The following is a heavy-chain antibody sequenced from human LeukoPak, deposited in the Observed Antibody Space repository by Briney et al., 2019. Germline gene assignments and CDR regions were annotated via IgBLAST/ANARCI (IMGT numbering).Heavy chain of an antibody. CDR2: ISSSGSTI. V-gene: IGHV3-48*03. Sequence: GGSLRLSCAASGFTFSSYEMNWVRQAPGKGLEWVSYISSSGSTIYYADSVKGRFTISRDNAKNSLYLQMNSLRAEDTAVYYCARDSATVTSTSSWFDPWGQGTLVTVSS. D-gene: IGHD4-17*01. CDR1: GFTFSSYE. J-gene: IGHJ5*02. CDR3: ARDSATVTSTSSWFDP.